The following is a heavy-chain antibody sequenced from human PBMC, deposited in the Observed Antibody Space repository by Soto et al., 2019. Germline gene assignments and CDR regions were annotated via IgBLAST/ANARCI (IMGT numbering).Heavy chain of an antibody. D-gene: IGHD2-15*01. CDR1: GFTFSIYW. CDR2: INSDGSVS. Sequence: EVQLVESGGGLVQPVGSLRLSCAASGFTFSIYWMYWVCQAPGKGLVWVSRINSDGSVSSYADSVKGRLTISRDYVKNTLYLQMNSLRAEDTAVYYCARGDCVGGPCYSLAGSFYYYMDVWGKGTTVTVFS. J-gene: IGHJ6*03. V-gene: IGHV3-74*01. CDR3: ARGDCVGGPCYSLAGSFYYYMDV.